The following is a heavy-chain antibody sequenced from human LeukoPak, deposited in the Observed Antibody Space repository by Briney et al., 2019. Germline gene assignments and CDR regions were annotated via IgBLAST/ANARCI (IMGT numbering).Heavy chain of an antibody. CDR2: ITGSGDTA. D-gene: IGHD6-25*01. CDR1: GFTFSSYA. J-gene: IGHJ4*02. Sequence: PGGSLRLCCAASGFTFSSYAVTWVRQAPGKGLEWVSSITGSGDTAFYADSVKGRFTISRDNSKNMLYLQMHSLRVEDTAVYYCVKDYSTIAAAANPLFDYWGQGALVTVSS. CDR3: VKDYSTIAAAANPLFDY. V-gene: IGHV3-23*01.